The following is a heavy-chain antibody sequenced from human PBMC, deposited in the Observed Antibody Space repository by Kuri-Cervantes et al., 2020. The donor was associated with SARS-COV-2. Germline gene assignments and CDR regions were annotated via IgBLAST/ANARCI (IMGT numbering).Heavy chain of an antibody. D-gene: IGHD4-17*01. CDR3: ARWRPVTTFYRTSYFDY. CDR1: GGSISSGGYS. Sequence: QTLSLTCAVSGGSISSGGYSWSWIRQSPGKGLEWIGYTYPSGHTYYHPSLRSRVTISLDTSQNQFSLKLSSVTAADTAVYYCARWRPVTTFYRTSYFDYWGQGTLVTVSS. CDR2: TYPSGHT. J-gene: IGHJ4*02. V-gene: IGHV4-30-2*06.